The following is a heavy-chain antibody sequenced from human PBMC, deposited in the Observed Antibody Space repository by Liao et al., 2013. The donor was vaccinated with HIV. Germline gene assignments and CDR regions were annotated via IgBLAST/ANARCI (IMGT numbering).Heavy chain of an antibody. D-gene: IGHD3-3*01. CDR3: ARAESYYDFWSVYYYYMDV. J-gene: IGHJ6*03. Sequence: QVQLQESGPGLVKPSQTLSLTCTVSGDLIRRDNYYWTWIRQPAGKGLEWIGHIYTGMSTTGTTNYNPSLKSRVTISVDTSKNQFSLKLSSVTAADTAVYYCARAESYYDFWSVYYYYMDVWGKGTTVTVSS. CDR1: GDLIRRDNYY. CDR2: IYTGMSTTGTT. V-gene: IGHV4-61*02.